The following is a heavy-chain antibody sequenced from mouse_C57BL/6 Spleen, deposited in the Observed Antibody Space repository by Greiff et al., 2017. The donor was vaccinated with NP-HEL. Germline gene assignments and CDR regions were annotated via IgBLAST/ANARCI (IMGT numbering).Heavy chain of an antibody. V-gene: IGHV7-1*01. CDR1: GFTFSDFY. CDR3: ARDAGDSWFAY. J-gene: IGHJ3*01. CDR2: SRNKANDYTT. Sequence: EVKVVESGGGLVQSGRSLRLSCATSGFTFSDFYMEWVRQAPGKGLEWIAASRNKANDYTTEYSASVKGRFIVSRDTSQSILYLQMNALRAEDTAIYYCARDAGDSWFAYGGQGTLVTVSA.